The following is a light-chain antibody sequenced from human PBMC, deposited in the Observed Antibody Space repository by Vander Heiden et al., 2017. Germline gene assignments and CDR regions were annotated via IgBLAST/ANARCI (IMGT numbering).Light chain of an antibody. Sequence: EIVLTQSPATLSLSPGERATLFCRASQSVSSYLAWYQHKPGQAPRLLIYDASNRAPGIPARFSGSGSGTDFTLTISSLEPEDFAVYYCQQRRTWPRVTFGQGTRLEIK. V-gene: IGKV3-11*01. CDR3: QQRRTWPRVT. CDR2: DAS. J-gene: IGKJ5*01. CDR1: QSVSSY.